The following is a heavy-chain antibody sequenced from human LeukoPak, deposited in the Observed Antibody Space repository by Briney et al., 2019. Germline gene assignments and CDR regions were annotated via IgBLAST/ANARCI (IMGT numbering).Heavy chain of an antibody. V-gene: IGHV1-8*01. Sequence: ASVKVSCKASGYTFTNYDINWVRQATGQGLEWMGWMNPNSGNTGYAQKFQGRVTMTRNISISTAYMELSSLKAEDTAVYYCARGRGSSSGWRRFDYWGQGSLVTVSS. CDR1: GYTFTNYD. CDR2: MNPNSGNT. CDR3: ARGRGSSSGWRRFDY. J-gene: IGHJ4*02. D-gene: IGHD6-19*01.